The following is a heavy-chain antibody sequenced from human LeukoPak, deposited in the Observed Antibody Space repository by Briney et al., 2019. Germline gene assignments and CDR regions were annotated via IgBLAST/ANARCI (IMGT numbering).Heavy chain of an antibody. V-gene: IGHV3-23*01. D-gene: IGHD2-15*01. CDR2: MSSSDDGR. CDR3: AKAPVTSCRGAFCYPFDY. Sequence: GGSLRLSCAASGFSFSSYEMNWVRQAPGKGLEWVSAMSSSDDGRYYAASVRGRFTISRDTSRSTLYLQMNSLRAEDAAVYYCAKAPVTSCRGAFCYPFDYWGQGTLVTVSS. CDR1: GFSFSSYE. J-gene: IGHJ4*02.